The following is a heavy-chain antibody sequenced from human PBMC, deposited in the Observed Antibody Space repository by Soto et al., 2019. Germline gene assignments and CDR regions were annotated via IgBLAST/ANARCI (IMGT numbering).Heavy chain of an antibody. CDR3: ARVAIRFLEWSYDAFDI. CDR1: GYTFSNEA. D-gene: IGHD3-3*01. J-gene: IGHJ3*02. CDR2: ISAYNGNT. V-gene: IGHV1-18*01. Sequence: ASVKVSCKASGYTFSNEAITWVRQAPGQGLEWMGWISAYNGNTNYAQKLQGRVTMTTDTSTSTAYMELRSLRSDDTAVYYCARVAIRFLEWSYDAFDIWGQGTMVTVSS.